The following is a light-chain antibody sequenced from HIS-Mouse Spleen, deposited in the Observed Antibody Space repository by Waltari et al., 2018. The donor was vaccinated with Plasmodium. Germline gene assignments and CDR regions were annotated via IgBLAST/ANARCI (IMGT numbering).Light chain of an antibody. V-gene: IGLV3-25*03. CDR3: QSADSSGTYRV. J-gene: IGLJ2*01. Sequence: SYQLPQPPSVSFSPGQTPTPPCSGVSFPNLHAYSYQQKPGQAPVLVIYKDSERPSGIPERFSGSSSGTKVTLTISGVQAEDEADYYCQSADSSGTYRVFGGGTKLTVL. CDR2: KDS. CDR1: SFPNLH.